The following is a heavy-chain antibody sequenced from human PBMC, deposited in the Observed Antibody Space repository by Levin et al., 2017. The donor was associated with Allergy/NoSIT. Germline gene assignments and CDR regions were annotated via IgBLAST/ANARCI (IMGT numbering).Heavy chain of an antibody. CDR1: GDSVSSRSYY. V-gene: IGHV4-39*07. D-gene: IGHD3-10*01. CDR2: IYYFGST. Sequence: PSETLSLTCAVSGDSVSSRSYYWGWIRQPPGKGLEWIGSIYYFGSTYYNSSLKSRVTISFDTSKNQYSLTLSSVTAADTAVYYCARGRYYYGSGSYWPYWGHGTLVTVSS. J-gene: IGHJ4*01. CDR3: ARGRYYYGSGSYWPY.